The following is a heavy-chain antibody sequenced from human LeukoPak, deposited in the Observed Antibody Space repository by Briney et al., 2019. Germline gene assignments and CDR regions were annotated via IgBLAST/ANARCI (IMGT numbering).Heavy chain of an antibody. D-gene: IGHD3-22*01. J-gene: IGHJ4*02. CDR3: AREYYYDSSGYYPHHLDY. V-gene: IGHV1-2*02. Sequence: GSSVKVSCKASGYTFTGYYMHWVRQAPGQGLEWMGWINANSGGTNYAQKFKGRFTITRDTSISTAYMELSRLRSDDTAVYYCAREYYYDSSGYYPHHLDYWGQGTLVTVSS. CDR1: GYTFTGYY. CDR2: INANSGGT.